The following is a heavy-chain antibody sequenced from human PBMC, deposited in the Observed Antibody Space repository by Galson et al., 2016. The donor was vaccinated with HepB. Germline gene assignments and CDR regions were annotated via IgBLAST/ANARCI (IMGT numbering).Heavy chain of an antibody. J-gene: IGHJ4*02. CDR3: ARPGRVAAAF. Sequence: SLRLSCAASGFTFSSYAMSWVRQAPGKGLEWVANIKEDGSEKYYVDSVKGRFTISRDNAKNSLYLQMNSLRAEDTAVYYCARPGRVAAAFWGQGTLVTVSS. D-gene: IGHD3-3*01. V-gene: IGHV3-7*03. CDR1: GFTFSSYA. CDR2: IKEDGSEK.